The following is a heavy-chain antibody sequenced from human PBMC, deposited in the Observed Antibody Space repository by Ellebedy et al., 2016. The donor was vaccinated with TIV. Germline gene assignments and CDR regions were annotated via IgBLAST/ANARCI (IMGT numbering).Heavy chain of an antibody. CDR3: ASEPRPWYNWNDGGYFDY. Sequence: GSLRLXXAVYGGSFSGYYWSWIRQPPGKGLEWIGEINHSGSTNYNPSLKSRVTISVDTSKNQFSLKLSSVTAADTAVYYCASEPRPWYNWNDGGYFDYWGQGTLVTVSS. CDR2: INHSGST. D-gene: IGHD1-1*01. CDR1: GGSFSGYY. J-gene: IGHJ4*02. V-gene: IGHV4-34*01.